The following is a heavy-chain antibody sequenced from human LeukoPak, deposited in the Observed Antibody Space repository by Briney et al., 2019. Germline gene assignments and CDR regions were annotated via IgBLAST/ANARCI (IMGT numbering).Heavy chain of an antibody. CDR1: GFTFSNYW. CDR3: ARVGAVAGAFDI. Sequence: PGGSLRLSSAPSGFTFSNYWMHWVRQAPGKGLVWVSRIKSDGSSTSYADSVKGRFTISRDNAKHTLYLQMNSLRAEDTAVYYCARVGAVAGAFDIWGQGTMVTVSS. J-gene: IGHJ3*02. CDR2: IKSDGSST. D-gene: IGHD6-19*01. V-gene: IGHV3-74*01.